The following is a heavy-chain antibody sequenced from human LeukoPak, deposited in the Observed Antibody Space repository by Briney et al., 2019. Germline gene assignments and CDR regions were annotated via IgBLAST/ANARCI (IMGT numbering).Heavy chain of an antibody. Sequence: SETLSLTCTVSGGSISRYYWSWIRRPPGKGLEWIGYIYNSGGTNCNPSLRSRVTISVDTSKNQFSLKLSSVTAADTAVYYCARAGSGYSFDIWGQGTMVTVSS. V-gene: IGHV4-59*01. CDR3: ARAGSGYSFDI. CDR2: IYNSGGT. CDR1: GGSISRYY. J-gene: IGHJ3*02. D-gene: IGHD3-22*01.